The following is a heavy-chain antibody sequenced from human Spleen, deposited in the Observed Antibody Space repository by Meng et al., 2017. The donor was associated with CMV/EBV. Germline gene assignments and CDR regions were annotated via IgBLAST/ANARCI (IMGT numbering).Heavy chain of an antibody. CDR2: ISSSGNTI. Sequence: GGSLRLSCEASGFTFRSYEMNWVRQAPGKGLEWVSYISSSGNTIYYADSVKGRFTISRDNAKNSLYLQMNSLRAEDTAVYYCARALRNYVYYYGMDVWGQGTTVTVSS. V-gene: IGHV3-48*03. J-gene: IGHJ6*02. CDR3: ARALRNYVYYYGMDV. CDR1: GFTFRSYE. D-gene: IGHD1-14*01.